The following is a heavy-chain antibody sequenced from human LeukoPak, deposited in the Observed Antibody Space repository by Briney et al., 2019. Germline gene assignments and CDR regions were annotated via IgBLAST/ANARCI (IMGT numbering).Heavy chain of an antibody. V-gene: IGHV4-39*01. D-gene: IGHD2-15*01. CDR1: GGAISSSGYY. J-gene: IGHJ4*02. CDR2: IYYSGST. CDR3: ARLAIYCTGGSCYSRYFDY. Sequence: SETLSLTCTVPGGAISSSGYYWGWIRQPPGKGLEWIGSIYYSGSTYYNPSLKSRVTISVDTSKNQFSLNLSSVTAADTAVYYCARLAIYCTGGSCYSRYFDYWGQGTLVTVSS.